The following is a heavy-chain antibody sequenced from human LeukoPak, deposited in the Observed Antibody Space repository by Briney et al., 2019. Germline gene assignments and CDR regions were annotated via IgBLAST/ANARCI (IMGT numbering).Heavy chain of an antibody. CDR3: ARARSSGWPDY. CDR2: IYYSGST. D-gene: IGHD6-19*01. V-gene: IGHV4-59*01. CDR1: GGSISSYY. J-gene: IGHJ4*02. Sequence: KTSETLSLTCTVSGGSISSYYCSWIRQPPGKGLEWIGYIYYSGSTNYNPSLKSRVTISVDTSKNQFSLKLSSVTAADTAEYYCARARSSGWPDYWGQGTLVTVSS.